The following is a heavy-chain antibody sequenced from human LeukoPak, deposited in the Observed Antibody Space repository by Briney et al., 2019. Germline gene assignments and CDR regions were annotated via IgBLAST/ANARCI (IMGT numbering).Heavy chain of an antibody. V-gene: IGHV1-69*13. J-gene: IGHJ3*02. D-gene: IGHD4-23*01. CDR1: GGTFSSYA. CDR2: IIPIFGTA. Sequence: SVKVSCKASGGTFSSYAISWVRQAPGQGLEWMGGIIPIFGTANYAQEFQGRVTITADESTSTAYMELSSLRSEDTAVYYCASRTTVVTPGAFDIWGQGTMVTVSS. CDR3: ASRTTVVTPGAFDI.